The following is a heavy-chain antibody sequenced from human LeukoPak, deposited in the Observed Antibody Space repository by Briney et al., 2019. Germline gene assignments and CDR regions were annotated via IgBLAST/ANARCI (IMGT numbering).Heavy chain of an antibody. V-gene: IGHV3-53*01. CDR2: IYSGGST. CDR1: GFTVSSNY. Sequence: PGGSLRLSCAASGFTVSSNYMSWVRQAPGKGLEWVSVIYSGGSTYYADSVKGRFTISRDNSKNTLYLQMNSLRAEDTAVYYCARAGYCSSTSCYTTYYYYGMDVWGQGTTVTVSS. J-gene: IGHJ6*02. D-gene: IGHD2-2*02. CDR3: ARAGYCSSTSCYTTYYYYGMDV.